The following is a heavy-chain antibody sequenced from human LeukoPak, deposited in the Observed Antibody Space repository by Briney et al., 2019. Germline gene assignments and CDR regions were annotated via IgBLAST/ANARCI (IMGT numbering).Heavy chain of an antibody. J-gene: IGHJ4*02. V-gene: IGHV3-48*03. Sequence: GGSLRLSCAASGFTFSSYELNWVRQTPGMGLEWVASMGGSDADRYYADSVKGRFTISRDNAKNSLYLQMNSLRAEDTAVYYCARDYTNYEYDYWGQGTLVTVSS. CDR2: MGGSDADR. CDR1: GFTFSSYE. CDR3: ARDYTNYEYDY. D-gene: IGHD4-11*01.